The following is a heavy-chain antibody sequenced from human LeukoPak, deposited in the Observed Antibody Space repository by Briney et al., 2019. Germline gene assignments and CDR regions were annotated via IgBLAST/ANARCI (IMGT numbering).Heavy chain of an antibody. Sequence: PSETLSLTCTVSGGSISSYYWSWIRQTPGQGLEWIGDIYYSGSTNYNPSLKSRVTISVDTSKNQFSLKLSSVTAADTAVYYCARYTDIAPLSSLKYWGQGTLVTVSS. D-gene: IGHD6-13*01. J-gene: IGHJ4*02. CDR1: GGSISSYY. CDR2: IYYSGST. CDR3: ARYTDIAPLSSLKY. V-gene: IGHV4-59*08.